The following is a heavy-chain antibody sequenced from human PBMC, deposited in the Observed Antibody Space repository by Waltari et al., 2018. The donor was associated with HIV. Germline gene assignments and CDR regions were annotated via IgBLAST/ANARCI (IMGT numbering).Heavy chain of an antibody. CDR1: GFIFSGYW. J-gene: IGHJ6*02. D-gene: IGHD3-3*01. CDR3: ARDWRQPRGVYYGMDV. Sequence: EVQVQESGGGLVQPGGSLRLSCAASGFIFSGYWMHWVRQDPGQGLVWVSHISNDGGRTSYADSVKGRFTISRDNAENTLYLQMNSLRGEDTAVYYCARDWRQPRGVYYGMDVWGQGTTVIVSS. CDR2: ISNDGGRT. V-gene: IGHV3-74*01.